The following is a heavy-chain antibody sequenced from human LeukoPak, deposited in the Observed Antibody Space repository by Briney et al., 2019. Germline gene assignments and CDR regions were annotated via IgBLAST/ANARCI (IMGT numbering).Heavy chain of an antibody. CDR2: ISSSSSYI. Sequence: PGGSLRLSCAASGFTFSSYSMNWVHQAPGKGLEWVSSISSSSSYIYYADSVKGRFTISRDNAKNSLYLQMNRLRAEDTAVYYCAREGPWYAGDYWGQGTLVTVSS. CDR3: AREGPWYAGDY. V-gene: IGHV3-21*01. CDR1: GFTFSSYS. J-gene: IGHJ4*02. D-gene: IGHD6-13*01.